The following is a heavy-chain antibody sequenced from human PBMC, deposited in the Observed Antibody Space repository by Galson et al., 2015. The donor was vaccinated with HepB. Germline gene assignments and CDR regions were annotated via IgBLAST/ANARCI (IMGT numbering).Heavy chain of an antibody. D-gene: IGHD1-26*01. CDR1: GYTVTELS. CDR3: ARGGEWELEGAFDI. J-gene: IGHJ3*02. CDR2: IIPILGIA. Sequence: SVKVSCKVSGYTVTELSMHWVRQAPGQGLEWMGRIIPILGIANYAQKFQGRVTITADKSTSTAYMELSSLRSEDTAVYYCARGGEWELEGAFDIWGQGTMVTVSS. V-gene: IGHV1-69*04.